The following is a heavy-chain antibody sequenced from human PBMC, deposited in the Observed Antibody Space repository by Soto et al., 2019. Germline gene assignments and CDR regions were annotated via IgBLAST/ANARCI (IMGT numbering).Heavy chain of an antibody. CDR1: GGPIRGYH. J-gene: IGHJ4*02. CDR3: ARGLPGTGTYFPFDS. V-gene: IGHV4-59*01. D-gene: IGHD1-26*01. Sequence: SETLSLTCTVSGGPIRGYHWSWIRQAPGRGLEWIGYIYYSGSTKYNPSLKSRVTISVDTSKNQFSLKLNSVTAADTAVYYCARGLPGTGTYFPFDSWGPGTLVTVSS. CDR2: IYYSGST.